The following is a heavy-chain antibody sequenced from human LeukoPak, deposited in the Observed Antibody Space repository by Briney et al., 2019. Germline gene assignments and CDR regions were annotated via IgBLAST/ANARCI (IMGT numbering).Heavy chain of an antibody. CDR3: ARDRLLDTAMVGLIDY. V-gene: IGHV1-46*01. J-gene: IGHJ4*02. Sequence: ASVKVSCKASGYTFTSYYMHWVRQAPGQGLEWMGIINPSGGSTSYAQKFQGRGTMTRDTSTSTVYMELSSLRSEDTAVYYCARDRLLDTAMVGLIDYWGQGTLVTVSS. CDR2: INPSGGST. CDR1: GYTFTSYY. D-gene: IGHD5-18*01.